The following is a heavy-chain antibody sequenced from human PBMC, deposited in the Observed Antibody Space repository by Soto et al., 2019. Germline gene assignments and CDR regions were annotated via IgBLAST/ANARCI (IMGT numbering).Heavy chain of an antibody. D-gene: IGHD6-13*01. CDR2: ISSSGTTI. CDR3: VRFGGAAAGPGDY. J-gene: IGHJ4*02. V-gene: IGHV3-48*03. CDR1: EFTFSSYE. Sequence: EVQLVESGGGLVQPGGSLRLSCVASEFTFSSYEMNWVRQAPGKGLEWVSYISSSGTTIYYTDSVKGRFTSSRDNAKKSLYLKMNSLRAEDTAVYYCVRFGGAAAGPGDYWGQGTLVTVSS.